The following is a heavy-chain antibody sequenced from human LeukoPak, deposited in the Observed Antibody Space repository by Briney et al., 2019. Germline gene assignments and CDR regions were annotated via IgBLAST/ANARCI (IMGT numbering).Heavy chain of an antibody. D-gene: IGHD3-10*01. V-gene: IGHV1-3*01. CDR1: GYTFTSYA. CDR2: INAGNGNT. CDR3: ARVQLWFGEIDY. Sequence: ASVKVSCKASGYTFTSYAMHWVRQAPGQRLGWMGWINAGNGNTKYSQKFQGRVTITRDTSASTAYMELSSLRSEDTAVYYCARVQLWFGEIDYWGQGTLVTVSS. J-gene: IGHJ4*02.